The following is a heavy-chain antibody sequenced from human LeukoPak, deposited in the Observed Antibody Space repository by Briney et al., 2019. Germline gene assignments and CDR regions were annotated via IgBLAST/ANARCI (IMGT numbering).Heavy chain of an antibody. Sequence: PGGSLRLSCAASGFRFDSYAMNWVRQAPGGGLEWVSGIRGTAGRAYYADSVKGRFTISRANSKSALYLQMNSLRGDDTAIYFCAKGGFDTAMVTSWYFDVWGRGTPVTVSS. CDR2: IRGTAGRA. J-gene: IGHJ2*01. CDR1: GFRFDSYA. V-gene: IGHV3-23*01. D-gene: IGHD5-18*01. CDR3: AKGGFDTAMVTSWYFDV.